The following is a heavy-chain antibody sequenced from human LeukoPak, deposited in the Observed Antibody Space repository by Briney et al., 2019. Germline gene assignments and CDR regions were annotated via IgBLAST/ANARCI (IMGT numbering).Heavy chain of an antibody. J-gene: IGHJ5*02. CDR1: GGSISSGDYY. CDR2: IYYSGST. V-gene: IGHV4-30-4*01. Sequence: SETLSLTCTVSGGSISSGDYYWSWIRQPPGKGLEWIGYIYYSGSTYYNPSLKSRVTISVDTSKNQFSLKLSSVTAADTAVYYCARAYSSESWFDPWGQGTLVTVSS. D-gene: IGHD6-25*01. CDR3: ARAYSSESWFDP.